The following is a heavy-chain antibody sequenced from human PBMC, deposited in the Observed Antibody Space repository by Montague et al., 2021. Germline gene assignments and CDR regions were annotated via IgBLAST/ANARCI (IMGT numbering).Heavy chain of an antibody. D-gene: IGHD2/OR15-2a*01. CDR2: INHSGST. Sequence: SETLSLTCAVYGGSFSGHYWSWIRQPPGKGLEWIGEINHSGSTNYNPSLKSRVTMSVDTSKIQFSLNLSSVTAADTAVYYCARYLHPSNIIGVHYLSRQYGMDVWGQGTTVPVSS. CDR3: ARYLHPSNIIGVHYLSRQYGMDV. J-gene: IGHJ6*02. V-gene: IGHV4-34*01. CDR1: GGSFSGHY.